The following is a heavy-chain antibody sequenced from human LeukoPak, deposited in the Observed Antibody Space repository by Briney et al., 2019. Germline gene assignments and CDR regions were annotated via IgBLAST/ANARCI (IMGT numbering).Heavy chain of an antibody. J-gene: IGHJ4*02. CDR2: IWYDGSNK. V-gene: IGHV3-33*01. CDR3: ARDLGYDEL. Sequence: GRSLRLSCAASGFTFSSYGMHWVRQAPGKGLEWVAVIWYDGSNKYYADSVKGRFTIPRDNSKNTPYLQMNSLRVEDTAVYYCARDLGYDELWGQGTLVTVSS. CDR1: GFTFSSYG. D-gene: IGHD2-2*01.